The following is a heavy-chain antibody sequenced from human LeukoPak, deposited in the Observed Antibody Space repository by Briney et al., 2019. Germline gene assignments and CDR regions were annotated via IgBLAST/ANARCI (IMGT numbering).Heavy chain of an antibody. CDR1: GYTFTSYD. Sequence: ASVKVSCKASGYTFTSYDINRVRQAPGQGLEWMGWMNPNSGNTAYAQKFQGRVTMTRDTSKSTAYMELSSLRSDDAAVYYCARGRGSRSFDYWGQGTLVTVSS. CDR3: ARGRGSRSFDY. V-gene: IGHV1-8*01. CDR2: MNPNSGNT. J-gene: IGHJ4*02. D-gene: IGHD6-13*01.